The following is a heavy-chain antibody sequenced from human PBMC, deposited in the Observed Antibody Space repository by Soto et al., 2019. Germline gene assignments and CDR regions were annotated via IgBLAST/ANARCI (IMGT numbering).Heavy chain of an antibody. CDR3: ARHPHLNDDDCSGYPPHAFDI. D-gene: IGHD3-22*01. J-gene: IGHJ3*02. Sequence: PGESLKISCKGSGYSFTSYWISWVRQMPGKGLEWMGRIDPSDSYTNYSPSFQGHVTISADKSISTAYLQWSSLKASDTAMYYCARHPHLNDDDCSGYPPHAFDIWGQGTMVTVSS. V-gene: IGHV5-10-1*01. CDR1: GYSFTSYW. CDR2: IDPSDSYT.